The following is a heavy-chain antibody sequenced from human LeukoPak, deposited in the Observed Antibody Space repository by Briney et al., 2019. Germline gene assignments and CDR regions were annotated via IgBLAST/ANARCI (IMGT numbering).Heavy chain of an antibody. CDR1: GFTFDDYA. V-gene: IGHV3-9*01. CDR3: ATGRSMPT. CDR2: ISWNSGSI. Sequence: GGSLRLSCAASGFTFDDYAMPWVRQAPGKGLEWVSGISWNSGSIGYADSVKGRFTISRDNAKNSLYLQVNSLRAEDTAVYYCATGRSMPTWGQGTLVTVSS. D-gene: IGHD2-2*01. J-gene: IGHJ5*02.